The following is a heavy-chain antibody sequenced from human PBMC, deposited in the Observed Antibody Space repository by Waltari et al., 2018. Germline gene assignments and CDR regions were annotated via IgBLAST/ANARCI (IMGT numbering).Heavy chain of an antibody. CDR1: DGSISSSSYY. CDR3: ARANYGGSWDF. J-gene: IGHJ4*02. Sequence: QLQLQESGPGLVKPSETLSLTCTVSDGSISSSSYYWGGIRQPPGKGLEWIGSIYYSGITFYNPSLKSRVTISVDTSKNQFSLKLSPVTAADTAMYYCARANYGGSWDFWGQGTLVTVSS. V-gene: IGHV4-39*01. CDR2: IYYSGIT. D-gene: IGHD4-17*01.